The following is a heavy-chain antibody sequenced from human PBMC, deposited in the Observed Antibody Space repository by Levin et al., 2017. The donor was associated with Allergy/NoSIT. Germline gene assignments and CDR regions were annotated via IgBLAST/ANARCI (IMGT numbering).Heavy chain of an antibody. CDR2: ISPNNGHT. D-gene: IGHD6-19*01. J-gene: IGHJ3*02. Sequence: GESLKISCKASGYTFRVYGIIWVRQAPGEGLEWLGWISPNNGHTKVSHKVQGRVTMTTDASTTTAYLDIRRLTSDDTAVYYCASDLGTGWYDNAFEIWGQGTLVSVSS. CDR1: GYTFRVYG. CDR3: ASDLGTGWYDNAFEI. V-gene: IGHV1-18*01.